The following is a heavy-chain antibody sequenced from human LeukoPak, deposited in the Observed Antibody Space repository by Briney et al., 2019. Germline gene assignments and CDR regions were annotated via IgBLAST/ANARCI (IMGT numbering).Heavy chain of an antibody. Sequence: PGGSLRLSCAASGFTYSSYEMNRLRQAPGKGLEWISYISTTGSTIYNTDIVQGRFTISRDNARNSLYLQMNSLRAEDTAVYYCARNFSYYVLWGQGTLVTVSS. CDR1: GFTYSSYE. CDR2: ISTTGSTI. V-gene: IGHV3-48*03. J-gene: IGHJ4*02. D-gene: IGHD3-10*02. CDR3: ARNFSYYVL.